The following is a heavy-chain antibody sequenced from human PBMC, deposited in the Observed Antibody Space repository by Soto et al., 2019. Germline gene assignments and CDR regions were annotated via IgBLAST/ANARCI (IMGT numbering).Heavy chain of an antibody. D-gene: IGHD3-22*01. CDR3: ASLPTYYYDSSGSKDV. Sequence: GGSLRLSCAASGFTFSSYAMHWVRQAPGKGLEWVAVISYDGSNKYYADSVKGRFTISRDNSKNTLYLQMNSLRAEDTAVYYCASLPTYYYDSSGSKDVWGQGTTVTVSS. CDR1: GFTFSSYA. V-gene: IGHV3-30-3*01. CDR2: ISYDGSNK. J-gene: IGHJ6*02.